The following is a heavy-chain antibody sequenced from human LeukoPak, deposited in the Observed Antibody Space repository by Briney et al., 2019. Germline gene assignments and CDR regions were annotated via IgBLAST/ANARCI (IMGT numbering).Heavy chain of an antibody. J-gene: IGHJ4*02. D-gene: IGHD7-27*01. V-gene: IGHV1-2*02. CDR3: ATKKTNWDYLDY. CDR1: GFTFSRYG. Sequence: GGALRLSCAASGFTFSRYGMHWVRQAPGQGLEWMGWINPNSGGTNYAQKFQGRVTMTRDTSISTAYMELSRLRSDDTAVYYCATKKTNWDYLDYWGQGTLVTVSS. CDR2: INPNSGGT.